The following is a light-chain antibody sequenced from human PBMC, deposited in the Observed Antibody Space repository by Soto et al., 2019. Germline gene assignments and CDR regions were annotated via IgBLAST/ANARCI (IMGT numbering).Light chain of an antibody. J-gene: IGLJ2*01. Sequence: QSVLTQPPSASGSPGQSVTISCTGTSSDVGSYKYVSWYQQHPGKAPKVVIYEVSKRPSGVPDRFSGSKSGNTASLTVSGLQAEDEADYYCSSFAGSNNGIFGGGTQLTVL. V-gene: IGLV2-8*01. CDR1: SSDVGSYKY. CDR3: SSFAGSNNGI. CDR2: EVS.